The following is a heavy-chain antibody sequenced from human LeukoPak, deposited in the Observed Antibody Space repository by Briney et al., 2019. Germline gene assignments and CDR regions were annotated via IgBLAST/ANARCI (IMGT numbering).Heavy chain of an antibody. D-gene: IGHD3-3*01. V-gene: IGHV1-18*01. CDR3: ARHPPRPYYDFWSGYYPPDYYYYYGMDV. CDR2: ISAYNSNT. CDR1: GYTFTSYG. Sequence: ASVKVSCKASGYTFTSYGISWVRQAPGQGLEWMGWISAYNSNTNYAQKLQGRVTMTTDTSTSTAYMELRSLRSDDTAVYYCARHPPRPYYDFWSGYYPPDYYYYYGMDVWGQGTTVTVSS. J-gene: IGHJ6*02.